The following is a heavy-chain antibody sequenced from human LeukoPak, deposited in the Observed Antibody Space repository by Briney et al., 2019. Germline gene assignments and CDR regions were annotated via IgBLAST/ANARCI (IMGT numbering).Heavy chain of an antibody. CDR3: ARSTPTVTQDY. V-gene: IGHV4-59*01. Sequence: SETLSLTCTVSGGSISSYYWSWIRQPPGKGLEWIGYIYYSGSTNYNPSLKSRVTILVDTSKNQFSLKLSSVTAADTAVYYCARSTPTVTQDYWGQGTLVTVSS. D-gene: IGHD4-17*01. J-gene: IGHJ4*02. CDR2: IYYSGST. CDR1: GGSISSYY.